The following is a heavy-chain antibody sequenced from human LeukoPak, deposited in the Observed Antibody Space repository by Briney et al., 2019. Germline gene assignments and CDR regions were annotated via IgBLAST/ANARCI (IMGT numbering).Heavy chain of an antibody. Sequence: SETLSLTCTVSGDSINSKSYYWTWFRQPAGKGLEWIGRIYTTSGSTNYNPSLKSRVLISMDTSKNHISLRLNSVTAADTAVYYCARVEAQWVASHWFDPWGQGAQVTVSS. CDR2: IYTTSGST. J-gene: IGHJ5*02. D-gene: IGHD6-19*01. V-gene: IGHV4-61*02. CDR1: GDSINSKSYY. CDR3: ARVEAQWVASHWFDP.